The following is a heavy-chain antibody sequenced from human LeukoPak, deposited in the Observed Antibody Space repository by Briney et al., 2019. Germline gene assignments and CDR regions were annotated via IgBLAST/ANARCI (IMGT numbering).Heavy chain of an antibody. CDR3: ARSHDYSNYVGDY. CDR2: ISNNNRYT. D-gene: IGHD4-11*01. CDR1: GFTFSGHY. V-gene: IGHV3-11*06. J-gene: IGHJ4*02. Sequence: GGSLRLSCATSGFTFSGHYMAWIRQAPGKGLEWISYISNNNRYTNYADSVKGRFTISRDNAKNSLYLQMNSLRAEDTAVYYCARSHDYSNYVGDYWGQGTLVTVSS.